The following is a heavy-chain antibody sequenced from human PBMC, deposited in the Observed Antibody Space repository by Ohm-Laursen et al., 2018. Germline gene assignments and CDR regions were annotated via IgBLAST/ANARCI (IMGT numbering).Heavy chain of an antibody. CDR2: INSDGSST. J-gene: IGHJ4*02. CDR3: ARGYIVAYQPQGEDYFDY. D-gene: IGHD2-15*01. Sequence: GSLRLSCSASGFTFSSYWMHWVRQAPGKGLVWVSRINSDGSSTSYADSVKGRFTISRDNAKNTLYLQMNSLRAEDTAVYYCARGYIVAYQPQGEDYFDYWGQGTLVTVSS. CDR1: GFTFSSYW. V-gene: IGHV3-74*01.